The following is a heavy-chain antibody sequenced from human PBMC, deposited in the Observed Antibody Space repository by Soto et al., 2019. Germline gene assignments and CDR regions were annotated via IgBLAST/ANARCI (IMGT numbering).Heavy chain of an antibody. J-gene: IGHJ3*02. CDR2: ISYDGSNK. V-gene: IGHV3-30*18. CDR3: AKDLVWSGYYFGTTPDAFDI. CDR1: GFTFSSYG. D-gene: IGHD3-3*01. Sequence: HPGGSLRLSCAASGFTFSSYGMHWVRQAPGKGLEWVAVISYDGSNKYYADSVKGRFTISRDNSKNTLYLQMNSLRAEDTAVYYCAKDLVWSGYYFGTTPDAFDIWGQGTMVTVSS.